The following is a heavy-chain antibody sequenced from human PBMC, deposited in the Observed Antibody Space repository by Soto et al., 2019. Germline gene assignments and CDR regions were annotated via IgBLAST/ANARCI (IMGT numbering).Heavy chain of an antibody. CDR2: IYYSGST. Sequence: SETLSLTCTVSGGSISSYYWSWIRQPPGKGLEWIGYIYYSGSTNYNPSLKSRVTISVDTSKNQFSLKLSSVTAADTAVYYCARAQKAVAGKPERYYYYMDVWGKGTTVTVSS. CDR1: GGSISSYY. J-gene: IGHJ6*03. D-gene: IGHD6-19*01. CDR3: ARAQKAVAGKPERYYYYMDV. V-gene: IGHV4-59*01.